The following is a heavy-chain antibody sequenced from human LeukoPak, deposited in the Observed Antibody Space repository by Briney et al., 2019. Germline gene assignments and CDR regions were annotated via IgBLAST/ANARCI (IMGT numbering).Heavy chain of an antibody. J-gene: IGHJ6*04. V-gene: IGHV3-30*18. D-gene: IGHD3-3*01. CDR2: ISYDGSHE. CDR3: EKVTNYDSFYYYGMDV. CDR1: GFTFSSFG. Sequence: PGRSLRLSCEASGFTFSSFGMHWVRQAPGKGLEWVAVISYDGSHEYYADSVKGRFTISRDNSKNTLYLQTNSLRAEDTAVYSCEKVTNYDSFYYYGMDVWGKGTTVTVSS.